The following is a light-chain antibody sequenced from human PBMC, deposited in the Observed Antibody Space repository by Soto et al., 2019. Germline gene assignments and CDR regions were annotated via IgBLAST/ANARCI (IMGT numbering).Light chain of an antibody. CDR3: SSYTSSSTVV. J-gene: IGLJ2*01. CDR1: SSDVGSYNR. V-gene: IGLV2-18*02. CDR2: EVS. Sequence: QSALTQPPSVSGSPGQSVTISCTGTSSDVGSYNRVSWYQQPQGTAPKLMIYEVSNRPSGVPDRFSGSKSGNTASLTISGLQAEDEADYYCSSYTSSSTVVFSGGTKLTVL.